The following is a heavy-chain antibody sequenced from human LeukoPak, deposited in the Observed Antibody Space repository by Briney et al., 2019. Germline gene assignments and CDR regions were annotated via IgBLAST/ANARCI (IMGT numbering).Heavy chain of an antibody. Sequence: GSLRLSCAASGFTFSSYAMSWVRQAPGKGLEWVSVISNTGGSTFYADSVKGRFTISRDNSKNTLYLQMNSLGAEDTAVYYCAKRASGSGTSLYYFDYWGQGTLVTVSS. CDR1: GFTFSSYA. CDR3: AKRASGSGTSLYYFDY. CDR2: ISNTGGST. J-gene: IGHJ4*02. D-gene: IGHD3-10*01. V-gene: IGHV3-23*01.